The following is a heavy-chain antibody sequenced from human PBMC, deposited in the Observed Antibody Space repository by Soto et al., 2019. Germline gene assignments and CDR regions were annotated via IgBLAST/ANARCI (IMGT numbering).Heavy chain of an antibody. J-gene: IGHJ4*02. CDR2: IWYDGTKK. Sequence: QVQLVESGGGVVQPGRSLRLSCAASGFTFSSYGMHWVRQAPGKGLEWVAVIWYDGTKKYYADSVKGRFTISRDNSKNTLYLQMNSLRAEDTAVYYCARDGCGGDCYDVDYWGQGTLVTVSS. CDR1: GFTFSSYG. D-gene: IGHD2-21*02. V-gene: IGHV3-33*01. CDR3: ARDGCGGDCYDVDY.